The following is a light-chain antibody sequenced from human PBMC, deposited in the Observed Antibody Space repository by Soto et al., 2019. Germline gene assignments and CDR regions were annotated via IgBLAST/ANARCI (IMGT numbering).Light chain of an antibody. CDR2: DAS. Sequence: EIVLTQSPATLSLSPGERATLSCGASQSVSDNYLAWYQQKPGLAPRLLIYDASSRATGIPDRFSGSGSGTDFTLTISRLEPEDFAIYYCQHFGNSPYTFCQGTKLEIK. CDR3: QHFGNSPYT. CDR1: QSVSDNY. J-gene: IGKJ2*01. V-gene: IGKV3D-20*01.